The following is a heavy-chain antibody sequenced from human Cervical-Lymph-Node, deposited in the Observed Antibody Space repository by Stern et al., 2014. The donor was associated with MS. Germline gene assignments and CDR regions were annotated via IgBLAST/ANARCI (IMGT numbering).Heavy chain of an antibody. J-gene: IGHJ4*02. CDR3: ARLDYGGRKSN. CDR2: IDWSDDK. Sequence: QVTLKESGPALVKPTQTLTLTCTFSGFSLDTPGMCVTWIRQPPGKAPEWLALIDWSDDKYYTESLKTRLAVSKDTSKNQVVLTMTNMDPVDTATYYCARLDYGGRKSNWGQGTLVTVSS. D-gene: IGHD4-23*01. V-gene: IGHV2-70*01. CDR1: GFSLDTPGMC.